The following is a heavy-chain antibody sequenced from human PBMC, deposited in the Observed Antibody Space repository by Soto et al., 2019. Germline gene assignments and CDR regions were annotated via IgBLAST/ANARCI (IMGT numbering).Heavy chain of an antibody. J-gene: IGHJ4*02. D-gene: IGHD6-13*01. Sequence: ASVKVSCKASGYTFTSYGISWVRQAPGQGLEWMGWISAYNGNTNYAQKLQGRVTMTTDTSTSTAYMELRSLRSDDTAVYYCARDTADEQQLALDYWGQGTLVTSPQ. CDR3: ARDTADEQQLALDY. CDR2: ISAYNGNT. V-gene: IGHV1-18*04. CDR1: GYTFTSYG.